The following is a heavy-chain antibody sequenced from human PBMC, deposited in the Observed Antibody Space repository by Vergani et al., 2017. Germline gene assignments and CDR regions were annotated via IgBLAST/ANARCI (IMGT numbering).Heavy chain of an antibody. CDR1: GFTFGYYA. D-gene: IGHD3-10*01. Sequence: EVQLVESGGDLVQPGRSLRLSCTASGFTFGYYAMDWFRQAPGQGLEWVGGIRSKAYGQATIYAASVKGRFTISRDDSKSIAYLQMNNLQTEDTAMYYCVRDQVTMHRGSDARDIWGQGTMVTVSS. J-gene: IGHJ3*02. V-gene: IGHV3-49*03. CDR3: VRDQVTMHRGSDARDI. CDR2: IRSKAYGQAT.